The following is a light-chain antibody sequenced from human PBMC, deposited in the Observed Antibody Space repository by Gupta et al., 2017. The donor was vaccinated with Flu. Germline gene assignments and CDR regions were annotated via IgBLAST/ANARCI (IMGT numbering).Light chain of an antibody. CDR1: ISNIGNNY. J-gene: IGLJ2*01. CDR3: ATWDSGLTVRGL. V-gene: IGLV1-51*02. Sequence: QSVLTQPPSVSAAPGQKVTISCSGSISNIGNNYVSWYQQFPGTAPRLLIYENNKRPSGIPDRFSASKSGTSATLDITGLRTGDEATYYGATWDSGLTVRGLFGGGTKVT. CDR2: ENN.